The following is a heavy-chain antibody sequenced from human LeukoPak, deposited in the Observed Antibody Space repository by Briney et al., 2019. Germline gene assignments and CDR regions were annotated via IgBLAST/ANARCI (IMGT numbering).Heavy chain of an antibody. CDR2: TNYSGTT. V-gene: IGHV4-59*11. D-gene: IGHD1-26*01. Sequence: SETLSLTCTVSGGSITSHYWSWIRQTPGKELEFIGQTNYSGTTYYNPSLKTRVTLSIDTSKNQFSLKLSSVTAADTAVYYCARDIEEVGATLYFGYWGQGTLVTVSS. J-gene: IGHJ4*02. CDR3: ARDIEEVGATLYFGY. CDR1: GGSITSHY.